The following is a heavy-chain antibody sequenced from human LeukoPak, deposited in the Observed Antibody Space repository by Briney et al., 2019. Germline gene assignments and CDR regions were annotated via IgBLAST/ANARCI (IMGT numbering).Heavy chain of an antibody. CDR3: ARGRGSSWYYFDS. D-gene: IGHD6-13*01. CDR1: GGSISSYY. CDR2: FYASGNT. V-gene: IGHV4-4*07. J-gene: IGHJ4*02. Sequence: SETLSLTCTVSGGSISSYYWSWARQPAGKGLEWIGRFYASGNTNYNPSLKSRVTMTVDTSKNQFSLNLSSVTAADTAVYYCARGRGSSWYYFDSWGQGTLVTVSS.